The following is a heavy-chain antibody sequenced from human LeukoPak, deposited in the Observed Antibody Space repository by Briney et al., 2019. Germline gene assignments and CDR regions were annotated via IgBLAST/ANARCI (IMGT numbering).Heavy chain of an antibody. D-gene: IGHD4-11*01. V-gene: IGHV1-18*01. CDR1: GYIFNSYG. CDR2: ISAYNGNT. J-gene: IGHJ3*02. CDR3: AREFYSNYASDAFDI. Sequence: ASVKVSCKASGYIFNSYGISWVRQAPGQGLEWMGWISAYNGNTNYAQKFQGRVTMTTDTSTSTAYMELRNLRSDDTAVYYCAREFYSNYASDAFDIWGQGTMVTVSS.